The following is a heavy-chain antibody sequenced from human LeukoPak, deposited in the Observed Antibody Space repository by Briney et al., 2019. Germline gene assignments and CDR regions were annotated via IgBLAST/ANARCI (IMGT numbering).Heavy chain of an antibody. CDR2: IYTSESP. D-gene: IGHD2-15*01. CDR1: GGSISSYY. V-gene: IGHV4-4*07. CDR3: ARVGPYCSGGSCYYYMDV. Sequence: SETLSLTCTVSGGSISSYYWSWIRQPAGKGLEWIGRIYTSESPTYNPSLKSRVTMSLDTSKNQFSLKLSSVTAADTAVYYCARVGPYCSGGSCYYYMDVWGKGTTVTISS. J-gene: IGHJ6*03.